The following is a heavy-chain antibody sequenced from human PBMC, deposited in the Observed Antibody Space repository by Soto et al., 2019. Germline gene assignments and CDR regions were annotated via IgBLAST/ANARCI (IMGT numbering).Heavy chain of an antibody. V-gene: IGHV1-2*04. CDR2: INPNSGGT. CDR3: ARGSVLRYFDWSLDYYMDV. D-gene: IGHD3-9*01. CDR1: GYTFTCYY. Sequence: ASVKVSCKASGYTFTCYYMHCVRQAPGQGLEWMGWINPNSGGTNYAQKFQGWVTMTRDTSISTAYMELSRLRSDDTAVYYCARGSVLRYFDWSLDYYMDVWGKGTTVTVSS. J-gene: IGHJ6*03.